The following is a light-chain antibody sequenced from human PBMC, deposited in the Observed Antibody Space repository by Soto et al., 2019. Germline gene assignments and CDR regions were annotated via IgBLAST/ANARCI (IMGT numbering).Light chain of an antibody. CDR1: SSDVGGYNY. CDR2: DVS. CDR3: SSYSGSSTYV. J-gene: IGLJ1*01. Sequence: QSVLTQPASVSGSPGQSITISCTGTSSDVGGYNYVSWYQQHPGKAPKLIIYDVSDRPSGVSNRFSGSKSGNTASLTISGLQAEYEADYYCSSYSGSSTYVFGTGTKLTVL. V-gene: IGLV2-14*01.